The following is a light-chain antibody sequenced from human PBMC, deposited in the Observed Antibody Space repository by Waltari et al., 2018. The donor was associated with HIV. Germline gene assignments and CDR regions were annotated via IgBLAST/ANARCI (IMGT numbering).Light chain of an antibody. Sequence: QSVLTQPPSVSAAAGQKVTISCSGSNSNIGNNFVSWYQQLPGTAPKLLIYDRKKRPSGIPDRFSGSKSDTSATLDITGLQTGDEADYYCGTWDSSLSAVLFGGGTKLTVL. V-gene: IGLV1-51*01. J-gene: IGLJ2*01. CDR1: NSNIGNNF. CDR3: GTWDSSLSAVL. CDR2: DRK.